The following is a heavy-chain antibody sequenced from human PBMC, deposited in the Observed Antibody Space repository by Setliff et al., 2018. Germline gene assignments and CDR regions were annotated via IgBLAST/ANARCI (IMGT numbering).Heavy chain of an antibody. CDR2: IFYNGNT. CDR1: GDFISSGGYT. V-gene: IGHV4-31*03. CDR3: ARASHSYGSPNWFDP. Sequence: SETLSLTCNVSGDFISSGGYTWNCIRQHPEMGLEWIGYIFYNGNTFYNPSLQSRVTISVDTSKNQFSLKLTSLNAADSAVYYCARASHSYGSPNWFDPWGPGTLVTVSS. J-gene: IGHJ5*02. D-gene: IGHD3-22*01.